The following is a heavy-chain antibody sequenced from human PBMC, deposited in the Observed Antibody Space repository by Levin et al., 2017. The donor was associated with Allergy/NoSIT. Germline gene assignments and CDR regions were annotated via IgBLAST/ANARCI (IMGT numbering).Heavy chain of an antibody. CDR3: ARNRWFGELTYFDL. J-gene: IGHJ2*01. CDR2: INHSGST. V-gene: IGHV4-34*01. CDR1: GGSFSGYY. D-gene: IGHD3-10*01. Sequence: PSETLSLTCAVYGGSFSGYYWSWIRQPPGKGLEWIGEINHSGSTNYNPSLKSRVTISVDTSKNQFSLKLSSVTAADTAVYYCARNRWFGELTYFDLWGRGTLVTVSS.